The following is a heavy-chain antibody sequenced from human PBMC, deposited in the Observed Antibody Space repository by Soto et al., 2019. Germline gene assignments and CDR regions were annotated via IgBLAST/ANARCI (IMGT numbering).Heavy chain of an antibody. CDR3: ARDLGIAAAGSYWYFDL. D-gene: IGHD6-13*01. CDR1: GFTFSSYS. J-gene: IGHJ2*01. Sequence: GGSLRLSCAASGFTFSSYSMNWVRQAPGKGLEWVSSISSSSSYIYYADSVKGRFTISRDNAKNSLYLQMNSLRAEDTAVYYCARDLGIAAAGSYWYFDLWGRGTLVTVSS. CDR2: ISSSSSYI. V-gene: IGHV3-21*01.